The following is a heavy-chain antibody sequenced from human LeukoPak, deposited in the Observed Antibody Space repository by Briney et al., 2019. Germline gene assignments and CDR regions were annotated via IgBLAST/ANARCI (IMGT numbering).Heavy chain of an antibody. J-gene: IGHJ4*02. V-gene: IGHV3-30*18. CDR3: AKDKEWLTSDGVKDY. Sequence: GRSLRLSCAASGFTFSSYGMHWVRQAPGKGLEWVAVISYDGSNKYYADSVKGRFTISRDNSKNTLYLQMNSLRAEDTAVYYCAKDKEWLTSDGVKDYWGQGTLVTVSS. CDR2: ISYDGSNK. D-gene: IGHD6-19*01. CDR1: GFTFSSYG.